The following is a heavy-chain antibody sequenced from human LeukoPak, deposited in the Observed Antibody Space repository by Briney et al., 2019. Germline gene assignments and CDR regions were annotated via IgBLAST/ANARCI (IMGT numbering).Heavy chain of an antibody. Sequence: ASVKVSCKASGYTFTSYYMHWVRQAPGQGLEWMGITNPSGGSTSYAQKFQGRVTMTRDTSTSTVYMELSSLRSEDTAVYYCASSLGYCSSTSCPPFDYWGQGTLVTVSS. V-gene: IGHV1-46*03. J-gene: IGHJ4*02. CDR3: ASSLGYCSSTSCPPFDY. CDR2: TNPSGGST. D-gene: IGHD2-2*01. CDR1: GYTFTSYY.